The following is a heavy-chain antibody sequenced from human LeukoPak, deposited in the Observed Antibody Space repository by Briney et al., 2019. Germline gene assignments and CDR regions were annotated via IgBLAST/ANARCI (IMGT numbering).Heavy chain of an antibody. CDR3: ARVFRSGGLLRDFDY. D-gene: IGHD2-15*01. CDR1: GYSVSSGYF. J-gene: IGHJ4*02. V-gene: IGHV4-38-2*01. Sequence: SETLSLTCAVSGYSVSSGYFWGWLRPPPGERLEWIGGIHVIGTTYYNPSLKSRVTISLDTSKNQFSLKLSSVTAADTAVYFCARVFRSGGLLRDFDYWGQGTLVTVSS. CDR2: IHVIGTT.